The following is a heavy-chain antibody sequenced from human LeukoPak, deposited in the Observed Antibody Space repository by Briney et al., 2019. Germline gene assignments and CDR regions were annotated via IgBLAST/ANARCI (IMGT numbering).Heavy chain of an antibody. V-gene: IGHV3-48*03. CDR3: ARDGASHPSIYYFDY. CDR1: GFTFSSYE. J-gene: IGHJ4*02. D-gene: IGHD4-17*01. CDR2: ISSGGGGI. Sequence: GGSLRLSCAASGFTFSSYEMNWVRQAPGKGLEWVSYISSGGGGIFYADSVRGRFTISRDNAKNSLHLQMNSLRAEDTAVYYCARDGASHPSIYYFDYWGQGTLVTVSS.